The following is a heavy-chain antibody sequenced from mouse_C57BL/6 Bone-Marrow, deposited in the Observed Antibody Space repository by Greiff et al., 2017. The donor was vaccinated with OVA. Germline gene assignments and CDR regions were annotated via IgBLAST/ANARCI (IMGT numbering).Heavy chain of an antibody. J-gene: IGHJ3*01. CDR2: INPSSGYT. D-gene: IGHD1-1*01. CDR3: ARKVPMDYGSSYGFAY. CDR1: GYTFTSYW. V-gene: IGHV1-7*01. Sequence: VQLVESGAELAKPGASVKLSCKASGYTFTSYWMHWVKQRPGQGLEWIGYINPSSGYTKYNQKFKDKATLTADKSSSTAYMQLSSLTYEDSAVYYCARKVPMDYGSSYGFAYWGQGTLVTVSA.